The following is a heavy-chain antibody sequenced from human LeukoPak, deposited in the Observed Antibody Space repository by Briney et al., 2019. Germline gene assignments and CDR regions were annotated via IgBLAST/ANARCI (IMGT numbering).Heavy chain of an antibody. J-gene: IGHJ5*02. D-gene: IGHD2-2*01. Sequence: GGSLRLSCAASGFAFSSYGMHWVRQAPGKGLEWVAVIWYDGSNKYYADSVKGRFTISRDNSKNTLYLQMNSLRAEDTAVYYCAREGTRYCSSTSCSWFDPWGQGTLVTVSS. V-gene: IGHV3-33*01. CDR2: IWYDGSNK. CDR1: GFAFSSYG. CDR3: AREGTRYCSSTSCSWFDP.